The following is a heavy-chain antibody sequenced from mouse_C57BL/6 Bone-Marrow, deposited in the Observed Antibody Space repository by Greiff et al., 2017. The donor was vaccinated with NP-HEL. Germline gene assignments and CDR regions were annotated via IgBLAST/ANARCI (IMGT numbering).Heavy chain of an antibody. D-gene: IGHD1-1*01. CDR1: GYTFTSYW. CDR3: AGVYYYGSSRAWFAY. J-gene: IGHJ3*01. Sequence: QVQLQQPGAELVKPGASVKLSCKASGYTFTSYWMHWVKQRPGQGLEWIGMIHPNSGSTNYNEKFKSKATLTVDKSFSTAYMQLSSLTSEDSAVYYCAGVYYYGSSRAWFAYWGQGTLVTVSA. CDR2: IHPNSGST. V-gene: IGHV1-64*01.